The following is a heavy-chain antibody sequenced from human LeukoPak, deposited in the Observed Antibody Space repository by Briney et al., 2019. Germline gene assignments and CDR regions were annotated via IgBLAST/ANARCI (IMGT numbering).Heavy chain of an antibody. D-gene: IGHD3-10*01. Sequence: GGSLRLSCAASGFTFNTYSMNWVRQAPGKGLEWVSSISSSSSFIYYAESIKGRFTISRDNAKNSLFLQMNNLRAEDTAIYYCARSPRGVRAFTWFDPWGQGTLVTVSS. CDR1: GFTFNTYS. CDR3: ARSPRGVRAFTWFDP. J-gene: IGHJ5*02. CDR2: ISSSSSFI. V-gene: IGHV3-21*01.